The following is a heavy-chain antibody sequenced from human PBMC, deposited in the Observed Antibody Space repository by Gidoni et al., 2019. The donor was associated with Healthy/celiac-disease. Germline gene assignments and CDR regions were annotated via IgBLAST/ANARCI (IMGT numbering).Heavy chain of an antibody. V-gene: IGHV1-18*01. D-gene: IGHD3-9*01. Sequence: HARLVQSGAAVKKPGASVKASCNAACYTFSSYRNRCVRLASGQGLEWMGWISADNGSTNYEQKLQGKVTMTTGTSTSTAYMELRSLRSDDTAVYYGARDYDILTGHDYYYGMDVWGQGTTVTVSS. CDR1: CYTFSSYR. CDR3: ARDYDILTGHDYYYGMDV. J-gene: IGHJ6*02. CDR2: ISADNGST.